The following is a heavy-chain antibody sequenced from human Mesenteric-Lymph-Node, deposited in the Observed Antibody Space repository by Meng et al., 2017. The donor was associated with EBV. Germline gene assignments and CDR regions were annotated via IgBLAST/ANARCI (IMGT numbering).Heavy chain of an antibody. D-gene: IGHD1-26*01. Sequence: QVQMQDAGPERGKPSETLSLTCTVSGGSVSSGDFYWSWIRQPPGKGLQWIGYTYYSGSTSYSPSLKSRVTISVDTSNNQFSLRLISVTAADTAAYYCARQGPSGRTFDYWGQGTLVTVSS. CDR1: GGSVSSGDFY. CDR2: TYYSGST. V-gene: IGHV4-61*08. CDR3: ARQGPSGRTFDY. J-gene: IGHJ4*02.